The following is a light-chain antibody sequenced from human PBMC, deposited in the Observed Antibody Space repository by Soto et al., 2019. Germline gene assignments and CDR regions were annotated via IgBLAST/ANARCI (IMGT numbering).Light chain of an antibody. CDR1: QSITTW. CDR3: QQYISYPHT. V-gene: IGKV1-5*01. J-gene: IGKJ2*01. CDR2: DAS. Sequence: DIQMTQSPSPLSASVGDRVTITCRASQSITTWLAWYQQKPGKAPNLLIYDASSLESGVPSRFSGGGSGTEFPLTISSLQPDDFATYYCQQYISYPHTFGQGTRLEI.